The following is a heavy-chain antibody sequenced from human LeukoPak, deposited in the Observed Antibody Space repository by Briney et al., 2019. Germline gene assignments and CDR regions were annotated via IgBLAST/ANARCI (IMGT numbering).Heavy chain of an antibody. CDR2: IYHSGST. V-gene: IGHV4-38-2*01. J-gene: IGHJ5*02. CDR3: ARQTIAVAYWFDP. CDR1: GYSISSGYY. D-gene: IGHD6-19*01. Sequence: SETLSLTXAVSGYSISSGYYWGWIRQPPGKGLEWIGSIYHSGSTYYNPSLKSRVTISVDTSKNQFSLKLSSVTAADAAVYYCARQTIAVAYWFDPWGQGTLVTVSS.